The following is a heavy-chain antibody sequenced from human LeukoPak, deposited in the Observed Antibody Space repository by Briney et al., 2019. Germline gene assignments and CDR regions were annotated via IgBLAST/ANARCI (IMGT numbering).Heavy chain of an antibody. D-gene: IGHD2-15*01. CDR3: GRKAGDCGGGSCYSIDY. CDR2: INPNSGGT. CDR1: GYTFTGYY. J-gene: IGHJ4*02. Sequence: ASVKVSCKASGYTFTGYYIHWVRQAPGQGLEWMGWINPNSGGTNYAQKFQGRVTMTRDTSISTAYLELSRLRSDDTAVYYCGRKAGDCGGGSCYSIDYWGQGTLVTVSS. V-gene: IGHV1-2*02.